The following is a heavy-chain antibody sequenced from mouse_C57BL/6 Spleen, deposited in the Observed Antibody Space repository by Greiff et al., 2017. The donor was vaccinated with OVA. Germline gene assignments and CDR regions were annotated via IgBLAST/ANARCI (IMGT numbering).Heavy chain of an antibody. J-gene: IGHJ4*01. Sequence: VQLQQSGPELVKPGASVKISCKASGYTFTDYYMNWVKQSHGKSLEWIGDINPNNGGTSYNQKFKGKATLTVDKSSSTAYMELRSLTSEDSAVYYCARVYGKDYAMDYWGQGTSVTVSS. CDR3: ARVYGKDYAMDY. D-gene: IGHD2-1*01. CDR2: INPNNGGT. CDR1: GYTFTDYY. V-gene: IGHV1-26*01.